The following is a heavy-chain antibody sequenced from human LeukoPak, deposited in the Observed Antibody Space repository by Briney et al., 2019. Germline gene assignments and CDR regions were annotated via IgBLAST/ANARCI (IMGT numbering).Heavy chain of an antibody. J-gene: IGHJ4*02. CDR3: ARALYTSGWYPDYFDF. CDR2: IKQDGSEK. Sequence: GSLRLSCAASGFTFSSYWMSWVRQAPGKGLEWVANIKQDGSEKYYVDSVKGRFTISRDNAKNSLYLQMNSLRAEDTAVYYCARALYTSGWYPDYFDFWGQGTLVTVSS. D-gene: IGHD6-19*01. CDR1: GFTFSSYW. V-gene: IGHV3-7*04.